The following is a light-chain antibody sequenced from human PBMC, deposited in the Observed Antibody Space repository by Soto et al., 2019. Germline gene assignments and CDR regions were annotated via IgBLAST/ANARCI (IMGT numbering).Light chain of an antibody. CDR2: DAS. CDR1: QSISSW. V-gene: IGKV1-5*01. J-gene: IGKJ1*01. Sequence: DIQMTQSPSTLSASVGDRVTITCRASQSISSWLAWYQQKPGKAPKLLIYDASSLESGVPSRFSGSGSGTEFTLAISSLQPDDFAKYYCQQYNSYPWTFGQGTKVEIK. CDR3: QQYNSYPWT.